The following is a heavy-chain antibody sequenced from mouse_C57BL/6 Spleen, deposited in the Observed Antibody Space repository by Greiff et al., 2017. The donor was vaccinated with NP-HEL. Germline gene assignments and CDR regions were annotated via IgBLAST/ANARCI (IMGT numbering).Heavy chain of an antibody. CDR2: ISSGGGCT. CDR3: ARLYGQDDYAMDY. V-gene: IGHV5-6*01. D-gene: IGHD1-1*02. Sequence: EVKLQESGGDLVKPGGSLKLSCAASGFTFSSYGMSWVRQTPGRRLEWVATISSGGGCTYYPDSVKGRFTISRDNAKTTLYLHMSTLKSEDIAMYDSARLYGQDDYAMDYWGQGTSVTVSS. J-gene: IGHJ4*01. CDR1: GFTFSSYG.